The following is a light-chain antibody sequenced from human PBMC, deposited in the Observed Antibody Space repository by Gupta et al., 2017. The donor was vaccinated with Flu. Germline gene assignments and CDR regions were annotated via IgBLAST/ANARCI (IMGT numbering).Light chain of an antibody. CDR2: AAS. CDR1: RGISNY. CDR3: LKYSSAPRT. Sequence: PSSLYASVGDRVTITCRASRGISNYLAWYQQKPLKPPEILIYAASTFQSGVPFLFSGSRSGTDFTLTISSLQPEDVTTYYCLKYSSAPRTFSRGSKVEI. J-gene: IGKJ1*01. V-gene: IGKV1-27*01.